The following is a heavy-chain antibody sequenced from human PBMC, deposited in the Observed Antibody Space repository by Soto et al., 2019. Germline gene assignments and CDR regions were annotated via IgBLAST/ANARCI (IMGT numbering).Heavy chain of an antibody. CDR1: GFTFSTYW. CDR2: INSDGSST. Sequence: GGSLRLSCAASGFTFSTYWMHWIRQVPGKGLEWVSRINSDGSSTSYADSVKGRFTISRDNAKNTLYLQMNSLRAEDTAVYYCASAGLWFGELLQGWGQGTTVTVSS. J-gene: IGHJ6*02. V-gene: IGHV3-74*01. CDR3: ASAGLWFGELLQG. D-gene: IGHD3-10*01.